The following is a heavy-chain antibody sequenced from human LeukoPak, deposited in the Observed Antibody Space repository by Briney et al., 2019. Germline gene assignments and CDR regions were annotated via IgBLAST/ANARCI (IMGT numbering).Heavy chain of an antibody. J-gene: IGHJ4*02. CDR2: ISGSGGST. V-gene: IGHV3-23*01. D-gene: IGHD5-12*01. Sequence: GGSLRLSCAASGFTFSSYGMSWVRQAPGKGLEWVSAISGSGGSTYYADSVKGRFTISRDNSKNTLYLQMNSLRAEDTAVYYCAKDLSGYLRWDYFDYWGQGTLVTVSS. CDR1: GFTFSSYG. CDR3: AKDLSGYLRWDYFDY.